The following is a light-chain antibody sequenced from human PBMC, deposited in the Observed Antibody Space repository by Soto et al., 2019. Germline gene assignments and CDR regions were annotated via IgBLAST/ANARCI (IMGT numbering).Light chain of an antibody. CDR2: EVT. Sequence: QSVLTQPASVSGSPGQSITISCTGTSCYIGSYNRVSWYQQHPGKAPKLIIYEVTDRPSGVSNRFSGSKSGNTASLTISGLQAEDEAEYYCSSYTNINTRACVFGTGTKV. V-gene: IGLV2-14*01. CDR3: SSYTNINTRACV. J-gene: IGLJ1*01. CDR1: SCYIGSYNR.